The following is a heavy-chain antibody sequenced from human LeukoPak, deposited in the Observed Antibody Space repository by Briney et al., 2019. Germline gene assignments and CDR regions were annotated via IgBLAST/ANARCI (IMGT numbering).Heavy chain of an antibody. V-gene: IGHV1-2*02. J-gene: IGHJ2*01. Sequence: GSVKVSCKASGYTFTGYYMHWVRQAPGQRLEWMGWINTNSGGTNYSQKFQGRVIMTRDTSINTAYMELSRLSSDDTAVYYCARHPGKVTNDWYFDLWGRGTLVTVSS. CDR2: INTNSGGT. CDR3: ARHPGKVTNDWYFDL. D-gene: IGHD4-23*01. CDR1: GYTFTGYY.